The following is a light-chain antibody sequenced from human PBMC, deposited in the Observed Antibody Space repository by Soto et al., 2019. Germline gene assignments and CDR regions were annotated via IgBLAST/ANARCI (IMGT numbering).Light chain of an antibody. CDR1: SSDVGAYNY. Sequence: QSALTQPASVSGSPKQSITISCTGTSSDVGAYNYVSWYQQHPGKVPKLMIYDVSNRTSGVSNRFSGSKSANTASLTISGLQAEDEADYYCTSYTISGTHVFGTGTKVTVL. CDR3: TSYTISGTHV. J-gene: IGLJ1*01. CDR2: DVS. V-gene: IGLV2-14*01.